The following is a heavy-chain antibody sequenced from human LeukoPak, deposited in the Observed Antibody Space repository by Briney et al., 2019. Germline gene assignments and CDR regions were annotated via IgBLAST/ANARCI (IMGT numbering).Heavy chain of an antibody. V-gene: IGHV3-9*01. CDR2: ISWNSGSI. D-gene: IGHD6-19*01. CDR1: GFTFDDYA. Sequence: PGGSLRLSCAASGFTFDDYAMHWVRQAPGKGLEWVSGISWNSGSIGYADSVKGRFTISRDNAKNSLYLQMNSLRAEDTALYYCAKGGEGSGWTYFDYWSQGTLVTVSS. J-gene: IGHJ4*02. CDR3: AKGGEGSGWTYFDY.